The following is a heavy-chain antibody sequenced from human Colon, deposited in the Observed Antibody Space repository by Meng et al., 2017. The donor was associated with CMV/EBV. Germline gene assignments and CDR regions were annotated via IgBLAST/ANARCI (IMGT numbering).Heavy chain of an antibody. V-gene: IGHV3-23*03. CDR2: IYSGGTST. CDR1: GFTFSSYA. D-gene: IGHD3-10*01. J-gene: IGHJ4*02. Sequence: GGSLRLSCVASGFTFSSYAMSWVRQAPGKGLEWVSLIYSGGTSTNYADSVKGRFTISRDNSKNTLYLQMNSLRAEDTAVYYCARQQGSGSYVDSFDNWGQGILVTVSS. CDR3: ARQQGSGSYVDSFDN.